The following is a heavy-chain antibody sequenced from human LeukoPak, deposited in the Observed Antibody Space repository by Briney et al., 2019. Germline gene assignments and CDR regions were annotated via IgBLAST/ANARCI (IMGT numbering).Heavy chain of an antibody. J-gene: IGHJ6*02. V-gene: IGHV3-33*08. Sequence: PGRSLRLSCAASGFSFSSYAMHWVRQAPGKGLEWVAVIWYDGSNKYYADSVKGRFTISRDNSKNTLYRQMNSLRAEDTAVYYCARGWELLYWYGMDVWGQGTTVTVSS. D-gene: IGHD1-26*01. CDR3: ARGWELLYWYGMDV. CDR1: GFSFSSYA. CDR2: IWYDGSNK.